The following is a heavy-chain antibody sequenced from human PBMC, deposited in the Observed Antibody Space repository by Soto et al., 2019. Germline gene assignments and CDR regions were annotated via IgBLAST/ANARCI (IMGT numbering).Heavy chain of an antibody. CDR3: ARAISGSGGGGWHYYYYYGMDV. CDR1: GGSISSGDYY. D-gene: IGHD3-10*01. J-gene: IGHJ6*02. CDR2: IYYSGST. Sequence: SETLSLTCTVSGGSISSGDYYWSWIRQPPGKGLEWIGYIYYSGSTYYNPSLKSRVTISVDTSKNQFSLKLSSVTAADTAVYYWARAISGSGGGGWHYYYYYGMDVWGQGTTVTVSS. V-gene: IGHV4-30-4*01.